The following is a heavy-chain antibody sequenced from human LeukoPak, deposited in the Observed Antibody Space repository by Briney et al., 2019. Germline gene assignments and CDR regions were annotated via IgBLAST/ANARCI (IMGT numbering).Heavy chain of an antibody. J-gene: IGHJ4*02. D-gene: IGHD3-3*01. V-gene: IGHV3-74*01. CDR3: VGRYWYYDFGW. CDR1: GFTFSSYW. CDR2: ITSDGSTT. Sequence: PGGSLRLSCAASGFTFSSYWMHWVRQAPGKGLVWVSRITSDGSTTSYADSVKGRFTVSRDNAKNTLFLQMSSLRAEDTAVYYCVGRYWYYDFGWWGQGTLVTVSS.